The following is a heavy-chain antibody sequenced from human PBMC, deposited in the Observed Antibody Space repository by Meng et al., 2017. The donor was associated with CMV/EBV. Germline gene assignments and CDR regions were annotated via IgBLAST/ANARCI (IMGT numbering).Heavy chain of an antibody. Sequence: GGSLRLSCTASGFTFDYHALHWVRQAAGKGLEWVAGISWNSVSIGYADSVKGRFIISRDDAKSSLYLQMNSLRTEDTAMCFCAKLQGSKDYWGQGTLVTVSS. CDR2: ISWNSVSI. V-gene: IGHV3-9*01. J-gene: IGHJ4*02. CDR1: GFTFDYHA. CDR3: AKLQGSKDY.